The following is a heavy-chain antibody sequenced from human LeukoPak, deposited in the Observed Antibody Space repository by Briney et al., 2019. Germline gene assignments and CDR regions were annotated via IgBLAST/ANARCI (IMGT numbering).Heavy chain of an antibody. D-gene: IGHD2-15*01. V-gene: IGHV3-11*06. CDR2: ISSSSSYI. CDR3: ATGGYCSGGSCYSDAFDI. CDR1: GLTFSDYY. J-gene: IGHJ3*02. Sequence: PGGSLRLACAASGLTFSDYYMSWIRQAPGRGLEWVSSISSSSSYIYYADSVKGRFTIHRDNAKNSLYLQMNSLRAEDTAVYYCATGGYCSGGSCYSDAFDIWGQGTMVTVSS.